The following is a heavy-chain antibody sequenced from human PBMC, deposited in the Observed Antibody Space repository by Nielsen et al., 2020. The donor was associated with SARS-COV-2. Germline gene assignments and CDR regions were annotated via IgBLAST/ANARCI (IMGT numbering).Heavy chain of an antibody. CDR3: ARDVPSESYPYLYSYYGMDV. D-gene: IGHD1-26*01. Sequence: GESLKISCAASGFTFSSYGMHWVRQAPGKGLESVSSISSSSSYIYYADSVKGRFTISRDNAKNSLYLQMNSLRAEDTAVYYCARDVPSESYPYLYSYYGMDVWGQGTTVTVSS. CDR1: GFTFSSYG. J-gene: IGHJ6*02. V-gene: IGHV3-21*01. CDR2: ISSSSSYI.